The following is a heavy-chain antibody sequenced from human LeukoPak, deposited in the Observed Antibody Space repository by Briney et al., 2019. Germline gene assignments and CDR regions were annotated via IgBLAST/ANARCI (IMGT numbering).Heavy chain of an antibody. CDR2: INPNGGAT. Sequence: ASVKVSCKASGYTFTGYYMRWVRQAPGQGLEWMGWINPNGGATNYAQNFQGRVTMTRDTSISTAYMELSRLRSDDTAVYYCASGLGYCSSTSCYKYFQHWGQGTLVTVSS. CDR3: ASGLGYCSSTSCYKYFQH. J-gene: IGHJ1*01. CDR1: GYTFTGYY. D-gene: IGHD2-2*02. V-gene: IGHV1-2*02.